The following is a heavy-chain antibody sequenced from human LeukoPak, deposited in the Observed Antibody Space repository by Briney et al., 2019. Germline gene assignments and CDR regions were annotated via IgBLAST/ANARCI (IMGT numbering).Heavy chain of an antibody. D-gene: IGHD2-15*01. CDR1: GVSITSFY. V-gene: IGHV4-59*08. J-gene: IGHJ4*02. Sequence: KPSETLSLTCTVSGVSITSFYWSWIRQPPGQGLECLDYNYFCGRTNYHPTLKSRVTVSLDTTMNPVSLKLSSVSAADTAVYYCASTGYCIGGSCYSNYFDHWGQGTLVTVSS. CDR2: NYFCGRT. CDR3: ASTGYCIGGSCYSNYFDH.